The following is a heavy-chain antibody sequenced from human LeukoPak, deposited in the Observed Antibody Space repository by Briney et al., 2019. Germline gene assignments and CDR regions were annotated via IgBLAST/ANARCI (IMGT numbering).Heavy chain of an antibody. Sequence: GGSLRLSCAAFGFTFSSYAMSWVRQAPGKGLEWVSAISGSGGSTYYADSVKGRFTISRDNSKNTLYLQMNSLRAEDTAVYYCARPERGYSYGYQSPFDYWGQGTLVTVSS. D-gene: IGHD5-18*01. CDR3: ARPERGYSYGYQSPFDY. CDR1: GFTFSSYA. J-gene: IGHJ4*02. V-gene: IGHV3-23*01. CDR2: ISGSGGST.